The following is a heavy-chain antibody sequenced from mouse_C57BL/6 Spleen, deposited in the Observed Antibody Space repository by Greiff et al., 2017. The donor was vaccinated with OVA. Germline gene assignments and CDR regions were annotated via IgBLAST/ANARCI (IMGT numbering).Heavy chain of an antibody. J-gene: IGHJ3*01. V-gene: IGHV1-47*01. D-gene: IGHD1-1*01. Sequence: VQLVESGAELVKPGASVKMSCKASGYTFTTYPIEWMKQNHGKSLEWIGNFHPYNDDTKYNEKFKGKATLTVEKSSSTVYLELSRLTSDDSAVYYCARQGYYGSSFAYWGKGTLVTVSA. CDR1: GYTFTTYP. CDR2: FHPYNDDT. CDR3: ARQGYYGSSFAY.